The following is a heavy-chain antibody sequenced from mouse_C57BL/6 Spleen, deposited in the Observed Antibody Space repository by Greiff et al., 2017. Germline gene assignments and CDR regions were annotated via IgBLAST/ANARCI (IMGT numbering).Heavy chain of an antibody. Sequence: VQLQQPGAELVRPGSSVKLSCKASGYTFTSYWMHWVKQRPIQGLEWIGNIDPSDSETHYNQKFKDKATLTVDKSSSTAYMQLSSLTSEDSAVYYCARSEGYDHDVVYAMDYWGQGTSVTVSS. D-gene: IGHD2-4*01. V-gene: IGHV1-52*01. J-gene: IGHJ4*01. CDR2: IDPSDSET. CDR1: GYTFTSYW. CDR3: ARSEGYDHDVVYAMDY.